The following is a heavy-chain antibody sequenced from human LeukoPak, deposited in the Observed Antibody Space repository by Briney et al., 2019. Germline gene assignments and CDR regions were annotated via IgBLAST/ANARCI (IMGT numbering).Heavy chain of an antibody. CDR2: ISVYNGQT. CDR1: GYTFNSYG. V-gene: IGHV1-18*01. Sequence: GASVKVSCKASGYTFNSYGINWVRQAPGQGLEWMGWISVYNGQTNYAHKFQGRVTMTTDTSTRTVYMEQRSLRSDDTAVYYCARGTEDTAMVTNYYYYMDVWGKGTTVTVSS. CDR3: ARGTEDTAMVTNYYYYMDV. J-gene: IGHJ6*03. D-gene: IGHD5-18*01.